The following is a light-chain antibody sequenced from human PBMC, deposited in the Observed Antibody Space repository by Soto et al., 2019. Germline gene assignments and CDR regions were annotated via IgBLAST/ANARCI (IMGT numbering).Light chain of an antibody. J-gene: IGKJ4*01. Sequence: EIVLTQSPATQSLSPGERATLSCRASQSVSSYLAWYQQKPGQAPRLLIYDASNRATGIPARFSGSGSGTDFTLTISSLEPEDFAVYYCQQRSNWPLTFGGGTKV. CDR1: QSVSSY. CDR3: QQRSNWPLT. V-gene: IGKV3-11*01. CDR2: DAS.